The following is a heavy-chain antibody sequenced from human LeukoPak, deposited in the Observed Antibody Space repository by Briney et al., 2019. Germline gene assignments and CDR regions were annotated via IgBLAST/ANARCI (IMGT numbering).Heavy chain of an antibody. CDR2: ISYDGSNK. V-gene: IGHV3-30*18. Sequence: PWGSLRLSCAASGFTFSSYGMHWVRQAPGKRLEWVALISYDGSNKYYADSVKGRFTISRDNSKNTLYLQVNSLRAEDTAVYYCAKARDTYGYPEDAFDIWGQGTMVTVSS. CDR1: GFTFSSYG. D-gene: IGHD5-18*01. J-gene: IGHJ3*02. CDR3: AKARDTYGYPEDAFDI.